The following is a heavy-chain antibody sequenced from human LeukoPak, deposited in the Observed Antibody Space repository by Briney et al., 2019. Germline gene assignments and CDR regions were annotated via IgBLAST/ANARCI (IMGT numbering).Heavy chain of an antibody. CDR2: MNPNSGNT. CDR1: GYTFTSYD. Sequence: VASVKVSCKASGYTFTSYDINWVRQATRQGLEWMGWMNPNSGNTGYAQKFQGRVTMTRNTSISTAYMELSSLRSEDTAVYYCARGQYCSSTSCYVHYYYGMDVWGQGTTVTVSS. V-gene: IGHV1-8*01. D-gene: IGHD2-2*01. J-gene: IGHJ6*02. CDR3: ARGQYCSSTSCYVHYYYGMDV.